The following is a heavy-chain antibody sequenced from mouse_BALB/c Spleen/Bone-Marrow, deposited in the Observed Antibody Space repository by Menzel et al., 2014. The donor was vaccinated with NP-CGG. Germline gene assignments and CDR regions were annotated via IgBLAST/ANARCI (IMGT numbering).Heavy chain of an antibody. CDR3: ARDIGRLLFDF. J-gene: IGHJ2*01. CDR2: IRNKANGYTT. V-gene: IGHV7-3*02. D-gene: IGHD1-2*01. CDR1: GFTFTDYY. Sequence: EVKLVESGGGLVQPGGSLRLSCETSGFTFTDYYMNWVRQPPGKALEWLGFIRNKANGYTTEYSASVKGRFTISRENSQSILYLQMNTLRAEDSATYYCARDIGRLLFDFWGQATTLTVSS.